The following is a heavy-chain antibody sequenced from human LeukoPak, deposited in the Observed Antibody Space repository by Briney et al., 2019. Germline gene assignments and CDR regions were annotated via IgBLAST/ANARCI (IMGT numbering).Heavy chain of an antibody. CDR1: GFTFSSYG. CDR3: ATPEPGYFDY. Sequence: GGSLRLSCAASGFTFSSYGMHWVRQAPGKGLEWVAVISYDGSNKYYADSVKGRFTISRDNSKNTLYLQMNSLRAEDTAVYYCATPEPGYFDYWGQGTLVTVSS. J-gene: IGHJ4*02. CDR2: ISYDGSNK. V-gene: IGHV3-30*03.